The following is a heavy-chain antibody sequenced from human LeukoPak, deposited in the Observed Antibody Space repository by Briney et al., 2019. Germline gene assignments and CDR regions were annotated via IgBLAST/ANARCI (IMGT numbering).Heavy chain of an antibody. J-gene: IGHJ3*02. Sequence: SETLSLTCAVYGGSFSGYYWSWIRQPPGKGLEWIGEINHSGSTNYNPSLKSRVTISVDTSKNQFSLKLSSVTAADTAVYYCARVVVVPAARGRHDAFDIWGQGTMVTVSS. CDR3: ARVVVVPAARGRHDAFDI. V-gene: IGHV4-34*01. CDR1: GGSFSGYY. CDR2: INHSGST. D-gene: IGHD2-2*01.